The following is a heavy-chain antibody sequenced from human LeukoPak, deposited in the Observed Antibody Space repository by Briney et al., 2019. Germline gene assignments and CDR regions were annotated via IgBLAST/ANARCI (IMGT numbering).Heavy chain of an antibody. D-gene: IGHD2-21*02. CDR3: ATGQPDCGGDCYSEVGYYYYYMDV. V-gene: IGHV3-53*01. CDR2: IYSGGST. J-gene: IGHJ6*03. Sequence: GGSLRLSGAASGFTASSNYMSWVRQAPGKGLEWVSVIYSGGSTYYADSVKGRFTISRDNSKNTLYLQMNSLRAEDTALYYCATGQPDCGGDCYSEVGYYYYYMDVWGKGTTVTVSS. CDR1: GFTASSNY.